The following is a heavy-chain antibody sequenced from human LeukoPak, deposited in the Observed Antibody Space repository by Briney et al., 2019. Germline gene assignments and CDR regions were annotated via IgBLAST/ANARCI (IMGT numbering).Heavy chain of an antibody. CDR2: IYYSGST. V-gene: IGHV4-59*01. D-gene: IGHD2-15*01. CDR3: AREGAENCSGGSCYPGGFDP. CDR1: GGSISSYY. Sequence: PSETLSLTCTVPGGSISSYYWSWIRQPPGKGLEWIGYIYYSGSTNYNPSLKSRVTISVDTSKNQFSLKLSSVTAADTAVYYCAREGAENCSGGSCYPGGFDPWGQGTLVTVSS. J-gene: IGHJ5*02.